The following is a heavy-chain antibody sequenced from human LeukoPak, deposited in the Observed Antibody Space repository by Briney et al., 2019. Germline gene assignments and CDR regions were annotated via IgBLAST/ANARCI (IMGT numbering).Heavy chain of an antibody. V-gene: IGHV4-61*01. Sequence: PSETLSLTCTVSGGSVSSGSYYWNWIRQPPGKGLEWIGYISYTGSTNYNPSLKSRVTISVETSKKQISLKLSSMTAADTAVYYCARAWDSSGYRGAFHIWGQGTMVTVSS. CDR3: ARAWDSSGYRGAFHI. CDR1: GGSVSSGSYY. CDR2: ISYTGST. J-gene: IGHJ3*02. D-gene: IGHD3-22*01.